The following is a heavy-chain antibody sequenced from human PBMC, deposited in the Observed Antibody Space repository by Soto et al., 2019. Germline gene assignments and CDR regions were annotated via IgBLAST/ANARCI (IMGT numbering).Heavy chain of an antibody. J-gene: IGHJ6*02. Sequence: QVQLVESGGGVVQPGTSLRLSCVASGFTFSSYGMNWVRQAPGKGPEWVAVIWFDGSNEYYGDSLKGRFTISRDNSKNTLYLQMNSLSAEDTAVYYCARSGDYDYYYAMDVWGQGTTVTVSS. V-gene: IGHV3-33*01. D-gene: IGHD4-17*01. CDR3: ARSGDYDYYYAMDV. CDR2: IWFDGSNE. CDR1: GFTFSSYG.